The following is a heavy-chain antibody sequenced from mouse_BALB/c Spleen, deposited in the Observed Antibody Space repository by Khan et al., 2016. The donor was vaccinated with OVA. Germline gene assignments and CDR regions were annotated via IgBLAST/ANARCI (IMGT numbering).Heavy chain of an antibody. CDR1: GYTFTNYW. CDR3: TGHVSTYTWFGY. V-gene: IGHV1-7*01. D-gene: IGHD1-1*01. Sequence: QVQLQQSGAELAKPGASVKMSCKASGYTFTNYWMHWVKQRPGQGLEWIGYIDPTTGYTEYNQKFKDKATLTADTSSSTAYMQLSSLTSEDSAVYYCTGHVSTYTWFGYWGQGTLVTFSA. CDR2: IDPTTGYT. J-gene: IGHJ3*01.